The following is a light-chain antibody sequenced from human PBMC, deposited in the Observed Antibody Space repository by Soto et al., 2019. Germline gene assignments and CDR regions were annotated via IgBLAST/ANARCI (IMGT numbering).Light chain of an antibody. CDR3: QQRSNWAIT. J-gene: IGKJ5*01. Sequence: IVLTQSPATLFLSPGERATLSCRASQSVSRYLAWYQQKPGQAPTLLIYDASNRATGIPARFSGSGSGTDFTLTISSLETEDFAVYDCQQRSNWAITFGQGARLEI. CDR2: DAS. V-gene: IGKV3-11*01. CDR1: QSVSRY.